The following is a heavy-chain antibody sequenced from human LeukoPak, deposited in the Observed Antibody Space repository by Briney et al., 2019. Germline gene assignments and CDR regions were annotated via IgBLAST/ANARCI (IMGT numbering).Heavy chain of an antibody. CDR3: ARDGDYYGSGSYRDGFDI. CDR2: ISGSGGST. Sequence: GGSLRLSCAASGFTFSNYGMNWVRQAPGKGLEWVSGISGSGGSTYSADSVKGRFIISRDNSKNMLSLQMNSLRAEDTAVYYCARDGDYYGSGSYRDGFDIWGQGTMVTVSS. V-gene: IGHV3-23*01. D-gene: IGHD3-10*01. CDR1: GFTFSNYG. J-gene: IGHJ3*02.